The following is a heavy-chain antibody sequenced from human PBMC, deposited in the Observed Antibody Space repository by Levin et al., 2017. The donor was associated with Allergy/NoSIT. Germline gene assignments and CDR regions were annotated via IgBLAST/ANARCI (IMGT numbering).Heavy chain of an antibody. CDR1: GGSFSGYY. D-gene: IGHD5-12*01. V-gene: IGHV4-34*01. J-gene: IGHJ4*02. CDR2: INHSGST. Sequence: ASETLSLTCAVYGGSFSGYYWSWIRQPPGKGLEGIGEINHSGSTNYNPSLKSRVTISVDTSKNQFSLKLSSVTAADTAVYYCARGGYSGYGSFDYWGQGTLVTVSS. CDR3: ARGGYSGYGSFDY.